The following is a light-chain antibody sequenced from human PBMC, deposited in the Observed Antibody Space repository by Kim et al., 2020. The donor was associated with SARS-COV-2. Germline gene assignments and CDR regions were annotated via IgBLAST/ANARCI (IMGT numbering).Light chain of an antibody. CDR2: GKN. J-gene: IGLJ2*01. V-gene: IGLV3-19*01. Sequence: VALGQTGRITCQGDSLRSYYASWYQQKPGQAPVLVIYGKNNRPSGIPDRFSGSSSGNTASLTITGAQAEDEADYYCNSRDSSGNQVFGGGTQLTVL. CDR1: SLRSYY. CDR3: NSRDSSGNQV.